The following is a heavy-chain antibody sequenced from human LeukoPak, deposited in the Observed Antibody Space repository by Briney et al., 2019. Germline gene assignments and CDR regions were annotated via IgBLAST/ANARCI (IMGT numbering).Heavy chain of an antibody. V-gene: IGHV3-74*01. CDR2: INSDGSST. Sequence: GGSLRLSCAASGFTFSSYWMHWVRQAPGKGLVWVSRINSDGSSTSYADSVKGRFTISRDNAKNTLYLQMSSLRAEDTAVYYCARGALRYYDSSGYRYWGQGTLVTVSS. CDR1: GFTFSSYW. CDR3: ARGALRYYDSSGYRY. D-gene: IGHD3-22*01. J-gene: IGHJ4*02.